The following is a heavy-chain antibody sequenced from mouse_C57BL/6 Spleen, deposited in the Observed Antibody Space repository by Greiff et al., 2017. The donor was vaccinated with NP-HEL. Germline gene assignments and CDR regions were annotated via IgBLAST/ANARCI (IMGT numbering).Heavy chain of an antibody. D-gene: IGHD4-1*01. CDR2: IYPSDSET. CDR3: ARRGDWDYFDY. J-gene: IGHJ2*01. V-gene: IGHV1-61*01. CDR1: GYTFTSYW. Sequence: VQLQQPGAELVRPGSSVKLSCKASGYTFTSYWMDWVKQRPGQGLEWIGNIYPSDSETHYNQKFKDKATLTVDKSSSTAYMQLSSLTSEDSAVYYCARRGDWDYFDYWGQGTTLTVSS.